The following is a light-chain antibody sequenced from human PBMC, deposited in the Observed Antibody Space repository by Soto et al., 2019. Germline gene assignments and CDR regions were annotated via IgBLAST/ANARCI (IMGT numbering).Light chain of an antibody. CDR2: GAS. J-gene: IGKJ1*01. CDR1: QSVSSN. Sequence: EIVLTQSPGTLSLSPGERATLSCRASQSVSSNLAWYQQKPGQAPRLLIYGASTRAAGIPARFSGSGSGTGFTLTISSLQSEDFAVYHCQQYNNWPWTFGQGTKVDI. CDR3: QQYNNWPWT. V-gene: IGKV3-15*01.